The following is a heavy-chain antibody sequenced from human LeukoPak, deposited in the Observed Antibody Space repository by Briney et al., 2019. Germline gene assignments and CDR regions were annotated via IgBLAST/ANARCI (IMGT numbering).Heavy chain of an antibody. V-gene: IGHV1-69*06. D-gene: IGHD2-15*01. CDR2: IIPIFGTA. J-gene: IGHJ5*02. CDR3: ARQGYCSGGSCRNWFDP. CDR1: GGTFSSYA. Sequence: ASVKVSCKASGGTFSSYAISWVRQAPGQGLEWMGGIIPIFGTANYAQKFQGRVTITADKSTSTAYMELSSLRSEDTAVYYCARQGYCSGGSCRNWFDPWGQGTLVTVSS.